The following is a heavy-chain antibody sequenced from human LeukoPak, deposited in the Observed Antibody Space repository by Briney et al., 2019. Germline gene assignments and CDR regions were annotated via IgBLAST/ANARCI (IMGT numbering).Heavy chain of an antibody. CDR2: INHSGST. D-gene: IGHD6-19*01. CDR1: GGSFSGYY. CDR3: ARVASSGWYGGIDY. J-gene: IGHJ4*02. V-gene: IGHV4-34*01. Sequence: SETLSLTCAVYGGSFSGYYWSWIRQPPGKGLEWIGEINHSGSTNYNPSLKSRVTISVDTSKNQFSLKLSSVTAADTAVYYCARVASSGWYGGIDYWGQGTLVTVFS.